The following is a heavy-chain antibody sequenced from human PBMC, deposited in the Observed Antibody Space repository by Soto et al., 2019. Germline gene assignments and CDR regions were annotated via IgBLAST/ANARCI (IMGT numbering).Heavy chain of an antibody. J-gene: IGHJ3*02. D-gene: IGHD3-16*01. Sequence: EVQLLESGGGLVQPGGSLRLSCAASGFTFTSYTMNWVRQAPGSGLEWVSAITGTGSSTYYADSVKGRFIISRDNTKNTLYMQMNSQRAEDTAVYYFSKAYYDSGQTYASGIWGQGRIVIVSS. CDR2: ITGTGSST. CDR1: GFTFTSYT. V-gene: IGHV3-23*01. CDR3: SKAYYDSGQTYASGI.